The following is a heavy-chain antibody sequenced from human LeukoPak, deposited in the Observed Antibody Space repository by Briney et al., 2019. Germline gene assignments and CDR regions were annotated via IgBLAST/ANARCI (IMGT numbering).Heavy chain of an antibody. CDR3: ARDRSSGVRYFDWLSTDDAFDI. CDR1: GFTFSSYW. CDR2: IKQDGSEK. D-gene: IGHD3-9*01. J-gene: IGHJ3*02. V-gene: IGHV3-7*01. Sequence: GGSLRLSCAASGFTFSSYWMSWVRQAPGKGLEWVANIKQDGSEKYYVDSVKGRFTISRDNAKHSLYLQMNSLRAEDTAVYYCARDRSSGVRYFDWLSTDDAFDIWGQGTMVTVSS.